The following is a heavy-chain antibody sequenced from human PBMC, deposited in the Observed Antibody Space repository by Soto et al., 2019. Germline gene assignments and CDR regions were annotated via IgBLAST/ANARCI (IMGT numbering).Heavy chain of an antibody. CDR3: AKSRGDSWTTYFFDY. Sequence: EVHLLESGGGSVQPGGSLILSCAASGFTFSSYSLSWLRQATGKGLEWVSGISGSGQTTHYRDSVKGRFTIPRDNFRNTLYLQVNSLRADDTAVYFCAKSRGDSWTTYFFDYWGQGALVTVSS. V-gene: IGHV3-23*01. CDR1: GFTFSSYS. J-gene: IGHJ4*02. CDR2: ISGSGQTT. D-gene: IGHD4-4*01.